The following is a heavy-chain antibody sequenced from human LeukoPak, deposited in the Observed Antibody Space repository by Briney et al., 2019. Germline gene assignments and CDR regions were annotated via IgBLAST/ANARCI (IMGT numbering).Heavy chain of an antibody. V-gene: IGHV3-15*01. J-gene: IGHJ6*03. CDR2: LKSKTDGGTT. D-gene: IGHD1-26*01. CDR1: GFTFSNAW. Sequence: GGSLRLSCAASGFTFSNAWMSWVRQAPGKGLEWVGRLKSKTDGGTTDYAAPVKGRFTISRDDSKNTLYLQMNSLKTEDTAVYYCTTSGALLYYYYMDVWGKGTTVTVSS. CDR3: TTSGALLYYYYMDV.